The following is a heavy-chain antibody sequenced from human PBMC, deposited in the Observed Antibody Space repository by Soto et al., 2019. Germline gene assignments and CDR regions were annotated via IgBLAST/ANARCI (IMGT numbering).Heavy chain of an antibody. D-gene: IGHD6-13*01. CDR3: AKDTQSSNLNALDV. V-gene: IGHV3-9*01. CDR2: ISWNSDNV. J-gene: IGHJ3*01. CDR1: GFTFDDYV. Sequence: GGSLRLSCAASGFTFDDYVMHWVRHAPGKGLEWVSGISWNSDNVGYGDSVKGRFTISRDNAKNSLYLQMNGLRAEDTAFYYCAKDTQSSNLNALDVWGQGTTVTVSS.